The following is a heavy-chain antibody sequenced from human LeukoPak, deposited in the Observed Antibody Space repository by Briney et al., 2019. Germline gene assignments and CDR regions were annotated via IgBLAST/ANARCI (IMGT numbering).Heavy chain of an antibody. V-gene: IGHV3-48*04. Sequence: GGSLRLSCAASGFTSSNYNMDWVRQAPGKGLEWLSYINSGATTMYYADSVKGRFTISRDNAKNSLYQQMNSLRAEGTAVYYCTSEGIDNWGQGTLVTVSS. CDR1: GFTSSNYN. D-gene: IGHD2-21*01. J-gene: IGHJ4*02. CDR2: INSGATTM. CDR3: TSEGIDN.